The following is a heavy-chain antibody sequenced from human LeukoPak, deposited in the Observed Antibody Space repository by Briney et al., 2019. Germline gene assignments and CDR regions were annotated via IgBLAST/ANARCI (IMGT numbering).Heavy chain of an antibody. CDR1: GGTFSSYA. J-gene: IGHJ5*02. D-gene: IGHD4-17*01. V-gene: IGHV1-69*13. CDR3: ARAGDGDPVLGWFDP. CDR2: IIPIFGTA. Sequence: SVKVSCKASGGTFSSYAISWVRQAPGQGLEWMGGIIPIFGTANYAQKFQGRVTITADESTSTAYMELSSLRSEDTAVYYCARAGDGDPVLGWFDPWGQGTLVIVSS.